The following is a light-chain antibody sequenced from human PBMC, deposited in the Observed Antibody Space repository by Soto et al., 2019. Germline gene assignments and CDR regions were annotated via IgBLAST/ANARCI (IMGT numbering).Light chain of an antibody. CDR1: QTISSW. CDR3: QQYNSYRWT. J-gene: IGKJ1*01. V-gene: IGKV1-5*03. CDR2: KAS. Sequence: DIHMISTPSTLSVSVGNRAHITRRASQTISSWLAWYQQKPGKAPKLLIYKASSLKSGVPSRFSGSGSGTEFTLTISSLQPEDFATYYCQQYNSYRWTFGQGTKVDIK.